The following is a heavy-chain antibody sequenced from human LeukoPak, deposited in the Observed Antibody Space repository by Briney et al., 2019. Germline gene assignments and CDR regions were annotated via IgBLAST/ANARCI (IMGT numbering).Heavy chain of an antibody. CDR1: GFTFSSYA. D-gene: IGHD3-10*01. Sequence: PGGSLRLSCAASGFTFSSYAMSWVRQAPGKGLEWVSAISGSGGSTYYADSVKGRFTISRDNSKNTLYLQMNSLRAEDTAVYYCAKDSRVTMVRGVPFDHWGQGTLVTVSS. V-gene: IGHV3-23*01. CDR2: ISGSGGST. CDR3: AKDSRVTMVRGVPFDH. J-gene: IGHJ4*02.